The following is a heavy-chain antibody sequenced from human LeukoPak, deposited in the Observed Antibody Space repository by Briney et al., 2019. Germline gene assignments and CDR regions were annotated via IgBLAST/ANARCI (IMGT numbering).Heavy chain of an antibody. CDR2: INTDGSST. Sequence: PGGSLSLSCAASGFTFSSSWMNWVRQGPGKGLVWASRINTDGSSTYYADSVKGRFTISRDNAKNSLYLQMNSLRAEDTAVYYCVRRQSGYPDYWGQGTLVTVSS. J-gene: IGHJ4*02. CDR1: GFTFSSSW. V-gene: IGHV3-74*01. D-gene: IGHD3-3*01. CDR3: VRRQSGYPDY.